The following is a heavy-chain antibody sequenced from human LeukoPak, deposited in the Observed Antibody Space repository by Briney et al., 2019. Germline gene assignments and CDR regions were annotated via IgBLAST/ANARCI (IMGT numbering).Heavy chain of an antibody. CDR1: GFTFSSNA. J-gene: IGHJ5*02. V-gene: IGHV3-23*01. CDR2: ISGGGGST. CDR3: AKGSGINHYHWIDP. D-gene: IGHD1-14*01. Sequence: GGSLRLSCAASGFTFSSNAMSWVRQAPGKGLEWVSGISGGGGSTYYADSVKGRFTISRDNSKNTLYLQMDSLRAEDTALYYCAKGSGINHYHWIDPWGQGTLVTVSS.